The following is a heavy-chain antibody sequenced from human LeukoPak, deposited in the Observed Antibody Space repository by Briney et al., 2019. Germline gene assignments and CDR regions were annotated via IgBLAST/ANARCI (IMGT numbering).Heavy chain of an antibody. CDR2: IKQDGSDK. CDR1: GFTFSSYE. CDR3: SRGPLPVTYSYDY. D-gene: IGHD5-18*01. V-gene: IGHV3-7*04. J-gene: IGHJ4*02. Sequence: PGGSLRLSCAASGFTFSSYEMNWVRQAPGKGLEWVANIKQDGSDKKYVDSVKGRFTISRDNAKNSLYLQMNSLRADDTAVYYCSRGPLPVTYSYDYWGQGTLVTVSS.